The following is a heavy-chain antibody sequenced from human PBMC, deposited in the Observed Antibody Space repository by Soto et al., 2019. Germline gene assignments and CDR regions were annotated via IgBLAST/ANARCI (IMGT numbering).Heavy chain of an antibody. CDR1: GYTLTELS. CDR2: FDPEDGET. D-gene: IGHD1-26*01. CDR3: ATSGLVGATLFEY. V-gene: IGHV1-24*01. J-gene: IGHJ4*02. Sequence: ASVKVSCKVSGYTLTELSMHWVRQAPGKGLEWMGGFDPEDGETIYAQKFQGRVTMTEDTSTDTAYMELSSLRSEDTAVYYCATSGLVGATLFEYWGQGTLLTVS.